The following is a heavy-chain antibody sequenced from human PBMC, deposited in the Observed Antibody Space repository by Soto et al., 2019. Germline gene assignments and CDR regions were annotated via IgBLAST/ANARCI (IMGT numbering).Heavy chain of an antibody. D-gene: IGHD6-19*01. CDR2: ISYSGSS. J-gene: IGHJ4*02. CDR3: ARQYSSGWYSGFDY. CDR1: GGSNIRDGYY. V-gene: IGHV4-31*03. Sequence: PSETLSLTCTVSGGSNIRDGYYWSWIRQHPGKGLEWVAYISYSGSSYSNPSVKSRVTMSVDTSKNQFSLKLSSVTAADTAVYYCARQYSSGWYSGFDYWGQGTLVTVSS.